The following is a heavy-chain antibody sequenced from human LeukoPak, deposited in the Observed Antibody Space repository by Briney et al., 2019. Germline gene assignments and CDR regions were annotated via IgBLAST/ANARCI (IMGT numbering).Heavy chain of an antibody. J-gene: IGHJ4*02. D-gene: IGHD4-23*01. CDR2: INPNSGGT. CDR3: ARLPLSNYGGIDY. Sequence: ASVKVSCKASGYTFTGYYMHWVRQAPGQGLEWMGWINPNSGGTNYAQKFQGRVTMTRDTSISTAYMELSRLRSDDTAVYYCARLPLSNYGGIDYWGQGTLVTVSS. CDR1: GYTFTGYY. V-gene: IGHV1-2*02.